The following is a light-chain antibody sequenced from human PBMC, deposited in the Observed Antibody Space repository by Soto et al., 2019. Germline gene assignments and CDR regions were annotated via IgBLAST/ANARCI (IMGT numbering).Light chain of an antibody. J-gene: IGLJ3*02. Sequence: QSALTQPASVSGSPGQSITISCTGSSSDVGTYDLVSWYQHHPGAAPKLMIYEATRRPSGISNRFSGSKSGNTTSLTISGLQAEDEADYYCCSFAGSNSWVFGGGTKLTVL. CDR1: SSDVGTYDL. V-gene: IGLV2-23*01. CDR2: EAT. CDR3: CSFAGSNSWV.